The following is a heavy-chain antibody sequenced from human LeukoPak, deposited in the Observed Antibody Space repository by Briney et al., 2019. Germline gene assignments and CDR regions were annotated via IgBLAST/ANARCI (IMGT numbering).Heavy chain of an antibody. CDR2: IDWDDDK. J-gene: IGHJ4*02. Sequence: SGPTLVNPTQTLTLTCTYSGFSLGISGMRVSWLRQPPGKALEWLARIDWDDDKFYSESLKTRLTISKDTSKQQVVLTMSNMDPVDTGTYFCVRISRHLAADYWGQGTLVTVSA. V-gene: IGHV2-70*04. CDR3: VRISRHLAADY. CDR1: GFSLGISGMR.